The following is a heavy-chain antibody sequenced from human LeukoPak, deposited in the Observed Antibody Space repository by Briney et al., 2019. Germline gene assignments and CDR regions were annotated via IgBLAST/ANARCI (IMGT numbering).Heavy chain of an antibody. CDR3: AGIGSGSSRDY. CDR1: GFTFSIFA. D-gene: IGHD2-15*01. V-gene: IGHV3-21*01. J-gene: IGHJ4*02. CDR2: IVGSSST. Sequence: PGGSLRLSCAASGFTFSIFAMTWVRQAPGKGLEWVSSIVGSSSTYYADSLKGRFTISRDNAKNSLYLQMNSLRAEDAAVYDCAGIGSGSSRDYWGQGTLVTVSS.